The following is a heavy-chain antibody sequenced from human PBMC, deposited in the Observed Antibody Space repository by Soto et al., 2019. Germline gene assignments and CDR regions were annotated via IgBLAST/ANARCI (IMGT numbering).Heavy chain of an antibody. V-gene: IGHV3-30*18. CDR3: AKRGYYDSSGYYYYFSYGIDV. J-gene: IGHJ6*02. Sequence: QVQLVESGGGVVQPGRSLRLSCAASGFTFSSYGMHWVRQAPGKGLEWVAVISYDGSNKYYADSVKGRFTISRDNSKNTLYLQMKSLRAEAKAVYYCAKRGYYDSSGYYYYFSYGIDVWGQGTTVTVSS. CDR2: ISYDGSNK. CDR1: GFTFSSYG. D-gene: IGHD3-22*01.